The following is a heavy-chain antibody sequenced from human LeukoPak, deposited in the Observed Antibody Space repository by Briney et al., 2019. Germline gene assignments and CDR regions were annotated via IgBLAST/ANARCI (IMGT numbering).Heavy chain of an antibody. J-gene: IGHJ4*02. CDR2: ISGSGGST. V-gene: IGHV3-23*01. CDR1: GFTFSSYA. Sequence: GGSLRLSCAASGFTFSSYAMSWVRQAPGKGLEWVSAISGSGGSTYYADSVEGRFTISRDNSKNTLYLQTNSLRAEDTAVYYCARNGYYYDSSAYYWGQGTLATVSS. D-gene: IGHD3-22*01. CDR3: ARNGYYYDSSAYY.